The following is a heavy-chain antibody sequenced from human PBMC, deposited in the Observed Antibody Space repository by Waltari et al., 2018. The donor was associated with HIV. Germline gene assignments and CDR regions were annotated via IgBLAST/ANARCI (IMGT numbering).Heavy chain of an antibody. J-gene: IGHJ5*02. CDR1: C. CDR2: IYHNGST. CDR3: ARVAVAGTNGFDP. D-gene: IGHD6-19*01. Sequence: CWEGVRWPAGNGLEWIGSIYHNGSTYNNPSIKSGVIISVDTSKNQSSVRLNAVTAADSAVCGGARVAVAGTNGFDPWGQGTLVTVPS. V-gene: IGHV4-38-2*02.